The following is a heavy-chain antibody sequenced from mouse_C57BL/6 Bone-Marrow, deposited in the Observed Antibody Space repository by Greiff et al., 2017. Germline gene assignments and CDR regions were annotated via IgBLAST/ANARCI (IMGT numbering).Heavy chain of an antibody. J-gene: IGHJ1*03. CDR1: GYTFTSYW. CDR3: ARSTLLLRYWYFDV. CDR2: IHPNSGST. V-gene: IGHV1-64*01. Sequence: QVQLQQPGAELVKPGASVKLSCKASGYTFTSYWMHWVKQRPGQGLEWIGMIHPNSGSTNYNEKFKSKATLTVDKSSSTAYMQLRSLTSKDSAVYYCARSTLLLRYWYFDVWGTGTTVTVSS. D-gene: IGHD1-1*01.